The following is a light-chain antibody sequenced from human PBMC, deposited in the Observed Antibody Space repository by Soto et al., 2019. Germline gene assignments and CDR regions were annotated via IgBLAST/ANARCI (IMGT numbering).Light chain of an antibody. CDR1: SSDVGGYHY. CDR2: EVS. Sequence: QSVLTQPASASGAPGQSVTISCAGTSSDVGGYHYVSWYQQHPGKAPKLMIYEVSKRPSGVADRFSGSKSGNTASLTVSGLQAEDEADYYCSSYAGSNHLHVVFGGGTQLPVL. V-gene: IGLV2-8*01. CDR3: SSYAGSNHLHVV. J-gene: IGLJ2*01.